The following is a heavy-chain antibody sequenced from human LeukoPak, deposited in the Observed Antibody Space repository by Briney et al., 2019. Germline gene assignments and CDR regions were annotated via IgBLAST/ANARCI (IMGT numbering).Heavy chain of an antibody. D-gene: IGHD3-3*01. Sequence: GRSLRLSCAASGFTFSSYAMHWARQAPGKGLEWVAVISYDGSNKYYADSVKGRFTISRDNSKNTLYLQMNSLRAEDTAVYYCARDGLYYDFWSTTGVNWFDPWGQGTLVTVSS. V-gene: IGHV3-30*04. J-gene: IGHJ5*02. CDR1: GFTFSSYA. CDR3: ARDGLYYDFWSTTGVNWFDP. CDR2: ISYDGSNK.